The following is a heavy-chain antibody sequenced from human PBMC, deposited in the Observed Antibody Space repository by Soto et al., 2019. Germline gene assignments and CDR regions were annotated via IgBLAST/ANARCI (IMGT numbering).Heavy chain of an antibody. V-gene: IGHV1-46*03. CDR3: ARDLDCSSTSRYEGVY. J-gene: IGHJ4*02. D-gene: IGHD2-2*01. Sequence: ASVKVSCKASGYTFTSYYMHWVRQAPGQGLEWMGIINPSGGSTSYAQKFQGRVTMTRDTSTSTVYMELSSLRSEDTAVYYCARDLDCSSTSRYEGVYWGQGTLVTVSS. CDR2: INPSGGST. CDR1: GYTFTSYY.